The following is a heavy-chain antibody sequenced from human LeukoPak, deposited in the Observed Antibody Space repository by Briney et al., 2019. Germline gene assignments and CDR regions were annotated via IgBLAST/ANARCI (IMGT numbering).Heavy chain of an antibody. CDR1: GFLLTDLS. D-gene: IGHD2-2*01. V-gene: IGHV1-24*01. CDR3: ATMIYCSITSCLNYYYMDV. CDR2: IDREDGET. J-gene: IGHJ6*03. Sequence: ASVKVSRKVTGFLLTDLSMHWVRQAPGKGLEWMGSIDREDGETLNTQKFQGRVTMTEDASTNTAYMELSTLRSEDTAVYYCATMIYCSITSCLNYYYMDVWGTGTTVTVSS.